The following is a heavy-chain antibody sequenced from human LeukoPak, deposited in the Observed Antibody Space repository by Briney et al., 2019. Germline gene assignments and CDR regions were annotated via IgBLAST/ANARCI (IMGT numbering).Heavy chain of an antibody. V-gene: IGHV3-74*03. D-gene: IGHD1-7*01. CDR2: INSYGSSI. J-gene: IGHJ6*02. Sequence: PGGSLRLSCAASGFTFSSYWMHWVRHAPGKGLVWVSHINSYGSSIMCGVSVKGRFTISRDNAKNTLYLQMNSLRAEDTAVYYCARYRNYNVDVWGQGTTVTVSS. CDR3: ARYRNYNVDV. CDR1: GFTFSSYW.